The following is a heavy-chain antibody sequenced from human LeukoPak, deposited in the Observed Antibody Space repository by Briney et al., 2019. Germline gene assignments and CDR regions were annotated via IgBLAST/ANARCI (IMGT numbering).Heavy chain of an antibody. Sequence: SETLSLTCTVSGGSISSYYWSWIRQPAGKGLEWIGRIYTSGSTNYNPSLKSRVTMSVDTSKNQFSLKLSSVNAADTAVYYCARQWGANGYGYFDYWGQGTLVTVSS. CDR1: GGSISSYY. V-gene: IGHV4-4*07. D-gene: IGHD5-12*01. CDR3: ARQWGANGYGYFDY. J-gene: IGHJ4*02. CDR2: IYTSGST.